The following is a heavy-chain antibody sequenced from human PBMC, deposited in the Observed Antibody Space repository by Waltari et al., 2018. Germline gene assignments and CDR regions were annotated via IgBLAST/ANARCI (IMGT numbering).Heavy chain of an antibody. Sequence: EVQLVESGGGLVQPGGSLRLSCATSGFPFSRYPMNWVRQAPGKGLEWVSYISGSGTAIYYVDSVKGRFTISRDNAKNLLFLQMNSLRAEDTAVYYCAREYSGYDRWGQGTLVTVSS. CDR2: ISGSGTAI. J-gene: IGHJ5*02. CDR3: AREYSGYDR. CDR1: GFPFSRYP. V-gene: IGHV3-48*01. D-gene: IGHD5-12*01.